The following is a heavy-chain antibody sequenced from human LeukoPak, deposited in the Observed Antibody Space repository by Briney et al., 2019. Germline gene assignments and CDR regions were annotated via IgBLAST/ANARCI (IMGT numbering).Heavy chain of an antibody. Sequence: SETLSLTCTVSGGSISGYYWSWIRQPPGKGLEWIGYIYYSGSTNYTPSLKSRVTISVDTSKNQFSLILGSVTAADTAVYYCGRSTNGDSLDYWGQGTLVTVSS. D-gene: IGHD7-27*01. V-gene: IGHV4-59*01. J-gene: IGHJ4*02. CDR3: GRSTNGDSLDY. CDR2: IYYSGST. CDR1: GGSISGYY.